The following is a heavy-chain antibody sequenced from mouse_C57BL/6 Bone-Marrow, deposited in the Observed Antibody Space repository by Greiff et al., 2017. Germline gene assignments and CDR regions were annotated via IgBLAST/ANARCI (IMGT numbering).Heavy chain of an antibody. J-gene: IGHJ3*01. CDR1: GFTFRDYG. CDR2: ISSGSIPI. D-gene: IGHD2-12*01. Sequence: EVKLQESGGCLVTPGGSLQLSCAASGFTFRDYGIHLFRQAPATGLVWVSYISSGSIPIYYAVPVTGRFTISRDNAKNTLFLQMTSLSSEDTAMYYCARGDYNYEGAWFAYWGQGTLGTVSA. V-gene: IGHV5-17*01. CDR3: ARGDYNYEGAWFAY.